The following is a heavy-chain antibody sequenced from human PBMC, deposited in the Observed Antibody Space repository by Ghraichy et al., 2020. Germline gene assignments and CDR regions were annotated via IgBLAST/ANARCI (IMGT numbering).Heavy chain of an antibody. CDR2: IYHSGST. Sequence: SETLSLTCAVSGGSISSSNWWSWVRQPPGKGLEWIGEIYHSGSTNYNPSLKSRVTISVDKSKNQFSLKLSSVTAADTAVYYCYSSSPMVYYGMDVWGQGTTVTVSS. CDR3: YSSSPMVYYGMDV. D-gene: IGHD6-6*01. CDR1: GGSISSSNW. V-gene: IGHV4-4*02. J-gene: IGHJ6*02.